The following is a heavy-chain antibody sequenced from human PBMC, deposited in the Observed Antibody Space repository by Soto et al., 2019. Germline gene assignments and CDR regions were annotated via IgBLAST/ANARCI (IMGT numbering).Heavy chain of an antibody. V-gene: IGHV3-11*01. CDR2: ISRSDSSV. CDR3: ARDLGYYDSSGYFDY. CDR1: GFTFSDYY. J-gene: IGHJ4*02. Sequence: PGGSLRLSCAASGFTFSDYYMSWIRQAPGKGLEWVSYISRSDSSVSYADSVKGRFTISRDNAKNSLYLQMNSLRAEDTAVYFCARDLGYYDSSGYFDYWGQGTLVTVSS. D-gene: IGHD3-22*01.